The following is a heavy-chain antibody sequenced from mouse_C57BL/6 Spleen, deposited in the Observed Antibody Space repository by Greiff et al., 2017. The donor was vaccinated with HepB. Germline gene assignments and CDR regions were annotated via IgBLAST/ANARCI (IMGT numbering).Heavy chain of an antibody. CDR2: INYDGSST. D-gene: IGHD1-1*01. J-gene: IGHJ2*01. CDR3: ARAYYGSSPFDY. Sequence: EVNVVESEGGLVQPGSSMKLSCTASGFTFSDYYMAWVRQVPEKGLEWVANINYDGSSTYYLDSLKSRFIISRDNAKNILYLQMSSLKSEDTATYYCARAYYGSSPFDYWGQGTTLTVSS. CDR1: GFTFSDYY. V-gene: IGHV5-16*01.